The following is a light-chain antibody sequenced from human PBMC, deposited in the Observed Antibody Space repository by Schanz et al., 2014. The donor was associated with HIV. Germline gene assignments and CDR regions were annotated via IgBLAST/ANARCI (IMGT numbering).Light chain of an antibody. CDR2: GAD. CDR3: QQYGSSRT. J-gene: IGKJ1*01. V-gene: IGKV3-20*01. CDR1: QSVSTY. Sequence: EIVLTQSPATLSLSPGDRATLSCRASQSVSTYLAWYQQKPGQAPRLLIYGADRRATGIPARFSGSGSGTDFTLTSNRLEPEDFAVYYCQQYGSSRTFGQGTKVEIK.